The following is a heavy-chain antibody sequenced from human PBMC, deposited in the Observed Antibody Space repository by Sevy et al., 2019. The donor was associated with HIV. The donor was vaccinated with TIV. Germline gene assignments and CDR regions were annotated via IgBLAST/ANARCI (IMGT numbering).Heavy chain of an antibody. CDR2: IIPIFGTA. CDR1: GGTFSSYA. D-gene: IGHD6-13*01. Sequence: ASVKVSCKASGGTFSSYAISWVRQAPGQGLEWMGGIIPIFGTANYAQKFQGRVTITADESTSTAYMELSSLRSEDTAVYYCARERQQLVLWPSFDYWGQGTLVTVSS. J-gene: IGHJ4*02. V-gene: IGHV1-69*13. CDR3: ARERQQLVLWPSFDY.